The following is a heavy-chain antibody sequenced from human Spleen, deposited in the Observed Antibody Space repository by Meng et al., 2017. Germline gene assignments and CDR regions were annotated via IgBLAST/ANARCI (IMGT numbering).Heavy chain of an antibody. CDR2: INHSGST. Sequence: QVQLRQRGEGLLKPSETLSLTCAVYGGSFSGYYWSWIRQPPGKGLEWIGEINHSGSTNYNPSLESRATISVDTSQNNLSLKLSSVTAADSAVYYCARGPTTMAHDFDYWGQGTLVTVSS. CDR1: GGSFSGYY. J-gene: IGHJ4*02. CDR3: ARGPTTMAHDFDY. D-gene: IGHD4-11*01. V-gene: IGHV4-34*01.